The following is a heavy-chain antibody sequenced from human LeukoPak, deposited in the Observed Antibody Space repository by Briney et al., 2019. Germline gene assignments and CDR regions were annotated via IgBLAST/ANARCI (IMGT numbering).Heavy chain of an antibody. Sequence: GGSLRLSCAASGFTFSSYWMGWVRQAPGKRLEWVANVNIDGSEKYYADSAKGRFTISRDNARNSVYLQMNSLRVEDTAVHYCARDPVEWELLLDYWGQGTLVTVSS. CDR2: VNIDGSEK. J-gene: IGHJ4*02. CDR1: GFTFSSYW. V-gene: IGHV3-7*01. D-gene: IGHD1-26*01. CDR3: ARDPVEWELLLDY.